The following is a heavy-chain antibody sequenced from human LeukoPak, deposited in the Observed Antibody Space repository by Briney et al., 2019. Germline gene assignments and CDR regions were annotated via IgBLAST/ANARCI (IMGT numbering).Heavy chain of an antibody. V-gene: IGHV1-46*03. J-gene: IGHJ3*02. CDR1: GYTFTGYY. CDR3: ACVVRGAFDI. D-gene: IGHD2-21*01. CDR2: INPSGGST. Sequence: GASVKVSCKASGYTFTGYYMHWVRQAPGQGLEWMGIINPSGGSTSYPQKFQGRVTMTRDTSTSTVYMELSSLRSEDTAVYYCACVVRGAFDIWGQGTLVTVSS.